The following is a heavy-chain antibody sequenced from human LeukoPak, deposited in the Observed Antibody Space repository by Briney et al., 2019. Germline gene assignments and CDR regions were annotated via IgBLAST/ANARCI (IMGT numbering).Heavy chain of an antibody. Sequence: GGSLRLTCEASGFTFDYYGMSWVRQPPGKGLEWVSGINRNGGSTDYADSVKGRFTISRDNAKHSLYLQMNSLRAEDTAVYYCARERGPNDYWGQGTLVTVSS. CDR1: GFTFDYYG. V-gene: IGHV3-20*04. CDR2: INRNGGST. CDR3: ARERGPNDY. J-gene: IGHJ4*02.